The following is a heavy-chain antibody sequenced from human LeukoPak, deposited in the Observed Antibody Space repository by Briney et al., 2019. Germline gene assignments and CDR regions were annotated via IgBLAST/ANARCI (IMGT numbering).Heavy chain of an antibody. J-gene: IGHJ4*02. D-gene: IGHD3-10*01. CDR3: ARGGDPTFDY. Sequence: SQTLSLTCTVSGGSISSGGYYWSWIRKPPGKGLEWIGYIYHSGSTYYNPSLKSRVTISVDRSKNQFSLKLSSVTAADTAVYYCARGGDPTFDYWGQGTLVTVSS. CDR2: IYHSGST. V-gene: IGHV4-30-2*01. CDR1: GGSISSGGYY.